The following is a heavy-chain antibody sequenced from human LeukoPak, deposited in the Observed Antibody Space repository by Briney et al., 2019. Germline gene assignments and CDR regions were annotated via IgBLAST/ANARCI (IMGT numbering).Heavy chain of an antibody. CDR3: ATDTANTYYFDY. CDR1: GYDFTKYA. CDR2: IDAGNGRT. D-gene: IGHD5-18*01. Sequence: ASVKVSCKASGYDFTKYAVQWVRQAPGQRLEWMGWIDAGNGRTKYSQDFQGRVTMTRDMSTSTVYMELSSLRSENTAVYYCATDTANTYYFDYWGQGTLVTVSS. V-gene: IGHV1-3*03. J-gene: IGHJ4*02.